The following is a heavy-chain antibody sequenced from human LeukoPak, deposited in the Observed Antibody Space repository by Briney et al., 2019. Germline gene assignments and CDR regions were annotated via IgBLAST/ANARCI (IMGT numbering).Heavy chain of an antibody. Sequence: ASVKVSCKASGYTFTGYYMHWVRQAPGQGLEWMGWINPHSGDTNFAQKFQGRVTMTRDTSINTAYMELSRLTSDDTAVYYCARDADFYWFDPWGQGTLVTVSS. CDR3: ARDADFYWFDP. CDR2: INPHSGDT. D-gene: IGHD3-3*01. CDR1: GYTFTGYY. J-gene: IGHJ5*02. V-gene: IGHV1-2*02.